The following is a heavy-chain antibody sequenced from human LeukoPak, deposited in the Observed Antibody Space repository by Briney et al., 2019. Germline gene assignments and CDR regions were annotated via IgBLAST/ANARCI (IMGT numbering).Heavy chain of an antibody. CDR1: GFTFSSYG. J-gene: IGHJ4*02. V-gene: IGHV3-30*03. Sequence: GPSLRLSCAASGFTFSSYGMHWVRQDPGKGLEWVAVISYDGSNKYYADSVKGRFTISRDNSKNTLYLQRNSLRAEDTAVYYCARGARGAYFDYWGQGTLVTGSS. CDR2: ISYDGSNK. D-gene: IGHD4/OR15-4a*01. CDR3: ARGARGAYFDY.